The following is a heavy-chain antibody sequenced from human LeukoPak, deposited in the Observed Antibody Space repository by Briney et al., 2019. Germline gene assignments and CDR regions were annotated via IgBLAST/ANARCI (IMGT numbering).Heavy chain of an antibody. D-gene: IGHD1-20*01. V-gene: IGHV5-51*01. CDR3: ATLTGNSDY. Sequence: GESLKISCKASGYSFTNYWIVWLRQMPGRGLEWMGIIYTDNSDVRYSPSFRGRVTISADKSVNTAYLQWSSLKASDTAMYYCATLTGNSDYWGQGTLVTVSS. CDR2: IYTDNSDV. J-gene: IGHJ4*02. CDR1: GYSFTNYW.